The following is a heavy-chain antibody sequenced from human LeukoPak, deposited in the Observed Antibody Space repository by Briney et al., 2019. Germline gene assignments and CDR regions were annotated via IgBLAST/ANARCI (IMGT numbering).Heavy chain of an antibody. CDR1: GFSFYNFA. D-gene: IGHD3-10*01. J-gene: IGHJ4*02. V-gene: IGHV3-48*01. CDR3: ARDQRGVLRFGY. CDR2: ISSSSTTK. Sequence: PGGSLRLSCAASGFSFYNFAMSWVRQAPGKGLEWVSYISSSSTTKYHADSVKGRFTISRDNAKNSVYLQMNSLRAEDTAVYYCARDQRGVLRFGYWGQGTLVTVSS.